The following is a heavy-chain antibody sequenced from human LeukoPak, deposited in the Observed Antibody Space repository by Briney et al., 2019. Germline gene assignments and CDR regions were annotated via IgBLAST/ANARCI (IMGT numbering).Heavy chain of an antibody. D-gene: IGHD5-18*01. J-gene: IGHJ4*02. Sequence: PGGSLRLSCAASGLTFRSYAMTWVRQAPGKGLEWVSSISGSGTTTYFADSVKGRFTISRDNSKGSLYLQMNSLRDEDTAIYYCAQDRGYNNPFRYFDHWGQGTLVTVSS. CDR2: ISGSGTTT. V-gene: IGHV3-23*01. CDR3: AQDRGYNNPFRYFDH. CDR1: GLTFRSYA.